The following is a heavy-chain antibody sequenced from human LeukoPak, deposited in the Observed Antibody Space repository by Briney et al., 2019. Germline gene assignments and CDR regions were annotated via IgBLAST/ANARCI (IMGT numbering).Heavy chain of an antibody. CDR1: GGTFSSYA. V-gene: IGHV1-69*04. J-gene: IGHJ4*02. Sequence: SVKVSCKASGGTFSSYAISWVRQAPGQGLEWMGRIIPILGIANYAQKFQGRVTITADKSTSTAYMELSSLRSEDTAVYYCARFFYDRSGYYPFDYWGQGTLVTVSS. CDR3: ARFFYDRSGYYPFDY. D-gene: IGHD3-22*01. CDR2: IIPILGIA.